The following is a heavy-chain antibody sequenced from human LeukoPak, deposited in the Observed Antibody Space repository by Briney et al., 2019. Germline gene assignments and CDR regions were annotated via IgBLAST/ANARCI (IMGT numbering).Heavy chain of an antibody. D-gene: IGHD2-2*01. J-gene: IGHJ4*02. Sequence: PSETLSLTCTVSGGSISSYYWSWIRQPPGKRLEWIGYIYYSGSTNYNPSLRSRVTISVDTSKNQFSLKLSSVTAADTAVYYCARVSVVVPAAITSYYFDYWGQGTLVTVSS. CDR3: ARVSVVVPAAITSYYFDY. CDR2: IYYSGST. V-gene: IGHV4-59*12. CDR1: GGSISSYY.